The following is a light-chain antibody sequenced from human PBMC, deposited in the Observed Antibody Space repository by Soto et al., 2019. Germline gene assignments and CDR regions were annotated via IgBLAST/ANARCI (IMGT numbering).Light chain of an antibody. CDR1: QDIIYY. J-gene: IGKJ2*01. CDR3: QQYNSAPNT. CDR2: SAS. V-gene: IGKV1-27*01. Sequence: DIRMTQSPSSLSAFVGDTVTITCRASQDIIYYLAWYQQKPGKIPKLLIHSASTLQIGVQSRFSGTGSGTVFTLTISNLQPEDVATYYCQQYNSAPNTFGQGSRREIK.